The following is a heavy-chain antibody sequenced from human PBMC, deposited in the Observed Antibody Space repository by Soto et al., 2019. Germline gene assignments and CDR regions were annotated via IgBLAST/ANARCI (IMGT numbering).Heavy chain of an antibody. J-gene: IGHJ5*02. CDR1: GFSLSTTGVG. CDR2: IYWDDVK. V-gene: IGHV2-5*02. Sequence: QITLKESGPTLVRPTQPLTLTCTFSGFSLSTTGVGVGWIRQPPGKALEWLALIYWDDVKRYSPSLKSRLPNTXDXXKNEVILTMTNMDPVDTATYYWAQSLRAYGLGRERANYFAAWGQGTLVTVSS. D-gene: IGHD3-10*01. CDR3: AQSLRAYGLGRERANYFAA.